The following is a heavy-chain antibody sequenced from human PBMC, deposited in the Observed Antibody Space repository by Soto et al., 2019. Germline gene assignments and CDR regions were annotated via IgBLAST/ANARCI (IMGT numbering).Heavy chain of an antibody. CDR3: AVAMVREILIYESSGMHV. Sequence: QVHRVQSGAEVKKPGSSVKVSCKPSGGSFNNYAVSWVRQAPGQGLEWMGGIIPNFDTPNYAQKFKDRVTIIADESTSKVYMELRSLRSNYTAVYYCAVAMVREILIYESSGMHVWGQGTTDIVSS. CDR2: IIPNFDTP. CDR1: GGSFNNYA. D-gene: IGHD3-10*01. V-gene: IGHV1-69*01. J-gene: IGHJ6*02.